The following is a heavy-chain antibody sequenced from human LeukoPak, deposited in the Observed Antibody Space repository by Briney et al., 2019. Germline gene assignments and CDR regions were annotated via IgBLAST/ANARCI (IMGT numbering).Heavy chain of an antibody. CDR2: IRSKPDSYAT. CDR3: SRLSVAGNLDY. D-gene: IGHD6-19*01. CDR1: GFIFSGSA. V-gene: IGHV3-73*01. Sequence: SGGSLRLSCAASGFIFSGSAIHWVRQASGKGLEWVGRIRSKPDSYATEYAASVKGRFTISRDDSKNTAYLQMNSLKTEDTAVYYCSRLSVAGNLDYWGQGTLVTVSS. J-gene: IGHJ4*02.